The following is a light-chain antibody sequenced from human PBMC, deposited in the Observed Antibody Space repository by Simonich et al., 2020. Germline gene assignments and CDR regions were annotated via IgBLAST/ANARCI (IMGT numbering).Light chain of an antibody. CDR1: ALPKKY. CDR2: DDS. Sequence: SYELTQPPSVSVSPGQTARITCSGDALPKKYAYWYQQKSGQAPVLVIYDDSKRPSGIPEGFSGSSSGKMATLTISGAQVEDEADYYCYSTDSSGNHRVFGGGTKLTVL. J-gene: IGLJ2*01. CDR3: YSTDSSGNHRV. V-gene: IGLV3-10*01.